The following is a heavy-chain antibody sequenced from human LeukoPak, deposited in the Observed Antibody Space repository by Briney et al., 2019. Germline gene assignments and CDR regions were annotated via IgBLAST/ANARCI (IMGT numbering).Heavy chain of an antibody. CDR3: ASGPFYYFDY. CDR2: ISSSGSTI. D-gene: IGHD3-3*01. V-gene: IGHV3-48*03. Sequence: GGSLRLSRAASGFTFSSYEMNWVRQAPGKGLEWVSYISSSGSTIYYADSVKGRFTISRDNAKNSLYLQMNSLRAEDTAVYYCASGPFYYFDYWGQGTLVTVSS. J-gene: IGHJ4*02. CDR1: GFTFSSYE.